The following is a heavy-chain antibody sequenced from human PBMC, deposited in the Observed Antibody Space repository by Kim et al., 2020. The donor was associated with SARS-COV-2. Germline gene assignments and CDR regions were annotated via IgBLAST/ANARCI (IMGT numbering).Heavy chain of an antibody. CDR1: GYTFTSYA. J-gene: IGHJ4*02. D-gene: IGHD3-10*01. Sequence: ASVKVSCKASGYTFTSYAMHWVRQAPGQRLEWMGWINAGNGNTKYSQKFQGRVTITRDTSASTAYMELSSLRSEDTAVYYCARESMVRGVIHFDYWGQGTLVTVSS. CDR2: INAGNGNT. V-gene: IGHV1-3*01. CDR3: ARESMVRGVIHFDY.